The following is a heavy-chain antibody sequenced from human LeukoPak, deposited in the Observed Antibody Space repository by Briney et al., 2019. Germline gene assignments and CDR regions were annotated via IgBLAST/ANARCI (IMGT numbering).Heavy chain of an antibody. V-gene: IGHV3-15*01. J-gene: IGHJ4*02. CDR3: TTYLFDSSGYVLSDY. Sequence: GGSLRLSCAASGFTFSNAWMSWVRQAPGKGLEWVGRIKSKTDGGTTDYAAPVKGRFTISRDDSKNTLYLQMNSLKTEGTAVYYCTTYLFDSSGYVLSDYWGQGTLVTVSS. D-gene: IGHD3-22*01. CDR1: GFTFSNAW. CDR2: IKSKTDGGTT.